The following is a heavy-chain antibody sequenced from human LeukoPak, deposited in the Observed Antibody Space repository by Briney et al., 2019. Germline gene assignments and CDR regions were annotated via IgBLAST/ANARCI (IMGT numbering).Heavy chain of an antibody. CDR2: ISAYNGNT. D-gene: IGHD4-17*01. CDR3: ARLSSHYGDYKVDP. V-gene: IGHV1-18*01. J-gene: IGHJ5*02. Sequence: ASVKVSCKASGYTFTSYGISWVRQAPGQGLEWMGWISAYNGNTNYAQKFQGRVTMTTDTSASTAYMELSSLRSEDTAVYYCARLSSHYGDYKVDPWGQGTLVTDSS. CDR1: GYTFTSYG.